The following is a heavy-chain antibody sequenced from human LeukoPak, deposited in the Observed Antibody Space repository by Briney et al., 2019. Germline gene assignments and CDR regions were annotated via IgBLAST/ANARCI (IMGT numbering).Heavy chain of an antibody. V-gene: IGHV3-9*01. Sequence: PGQSLRLSCAASGFTFDNYAMHWVRQAPGPGLELDSGISWNSGSIGYADSVKGRLTIPRDNATNSLYLKMTSLRAEDTALYYCAKGSFYDYAYGMDVWGQGTTVTVSS. CDR3: AKGSFYDYAYGMDV. CDR2: ISWNSGSI. J-gene: IGHJ6*02. D-gene: IGHD3-16*01. CDR1: GFTFDNYA.